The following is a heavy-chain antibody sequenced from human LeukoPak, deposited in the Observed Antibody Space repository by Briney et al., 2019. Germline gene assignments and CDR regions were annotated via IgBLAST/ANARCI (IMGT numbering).Heavy chain of an antibody. D-gene: IGHD7-27*01. V-gene: IGHV3-23*01. CDR1: GFTFSSYA. CDR2: ISGSGEST. Sequence: GGSLRLSCAASGFTFSSYAMNWGRQAPGKGLEWVSAISGSGESTYYADSVKGRFTISRDNSKNTLYLQMNSLRAEDTAVYYCAKQLGRNYFDYWGQGTLVTVSS. CDR3: AKQLGRNYFDY. J-gene: IGHJ4*02.